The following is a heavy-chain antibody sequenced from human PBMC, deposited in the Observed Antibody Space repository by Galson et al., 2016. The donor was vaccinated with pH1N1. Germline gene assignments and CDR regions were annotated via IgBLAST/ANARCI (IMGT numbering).Heavy chain of an antibody. V-gene: IGHV5-51*03. CDR3: ARLRGGITVVREVYFDL. CDR1: GYSFTSYW. CDR2: VYPGDSDT. D-gene: IGHD3-10*01. Sequence: SGAEVKTPGESLKISCRGSGYSFTSYWIAWVRQKPGKGLEWMGIVYPGDSDTRYSPSFRGLFTFSADKSIGTAYLQWSSLEASDTAIYYCARLRGGITVVREVYFDLWGQGTLVTVSP. J-gene: IGHJ4*02.